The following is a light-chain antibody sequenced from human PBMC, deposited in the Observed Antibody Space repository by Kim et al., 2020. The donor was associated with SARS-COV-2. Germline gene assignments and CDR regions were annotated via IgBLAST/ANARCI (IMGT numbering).Light chain of an antibody. Sequence: QSVLTQPPSASGTPGQGVTISCSGSRSNIGSNTVNWYQQLPGTAPKLLIFTNNQRPSGVPDRFSGSKSGTSASLAISGLQPEDEADYYCAAWDDSLNGWVFGGGTKLTVL. CDR1: RSNIGSNT. CDR2: TNN. J-gene: IGLJ3*02. CDR3: AAWDDSLNGWV. V-gene: IGLV1-44*01.